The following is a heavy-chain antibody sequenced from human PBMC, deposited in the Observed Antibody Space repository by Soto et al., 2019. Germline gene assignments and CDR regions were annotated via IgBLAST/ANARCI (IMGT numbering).Heavy chain of an antibody. CDR2: IYWDDDK. D-gene: IGHD3-3*01. CDR1: GFSLTTSGVG. J-gene: IGHJ4*02. Sequence: QITLNESGPTVVKPAETLTLTCTFSGFSLTTSGVGVGWIRQSPGKAPEWLALIYWDDDKRYSASLKSRLTITKDNSKNQVVLTMARVDPADTATYFCAHRILRTVFGLVTTNAIYFDFWGQGTPVVDS. CDR3: AHRILRTVFGLVTTNAIYFDF. V-gene: IGHV2-5*02.